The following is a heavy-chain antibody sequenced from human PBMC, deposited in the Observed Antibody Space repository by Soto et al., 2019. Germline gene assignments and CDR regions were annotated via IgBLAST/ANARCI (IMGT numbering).Heavy chain of an antibody. CDR1: GGSISSSSYY. CDR3: ARHKYYYDSSGYYYPSYFDY. CDR2: IYYSGST. Sequence: SETLSLTCTVSGGSISSSSYYWGWIRQPPGKGLEWIGSIYYSGSTYYNPSLKSRVTISVDTSKNQFSLKLSSVTAADTAVYYRARHKYYYDSSGYYYPSYFDYWGQGTLVTVSS. V-gene: IGHV4-39*01. D-gene: IGHD3-22*01. J-gene: IGHJ4*02.